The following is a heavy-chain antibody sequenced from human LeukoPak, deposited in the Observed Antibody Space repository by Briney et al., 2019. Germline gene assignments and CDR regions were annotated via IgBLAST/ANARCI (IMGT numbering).Heavy chain of an antibody. J-gene: IGHJ4*02. Sequence: SETLSLTCTVSGGSISSGDYYWSWIRQPPGKGLEWIGYIYYSGSTYYNPSLKSRVTISVDTSKNQFSLKLSSVTAADTAVYYCARAPSTGGVFFDYWGQGTLVTVSS. D-gene: IGHD5/OR15-5a*01. CDR2: IYYSGST. CDR3: ARAPSTGGVFFDY. V-gene: IGHV4-30-4*01. CDR1: GGSISSGDYY.